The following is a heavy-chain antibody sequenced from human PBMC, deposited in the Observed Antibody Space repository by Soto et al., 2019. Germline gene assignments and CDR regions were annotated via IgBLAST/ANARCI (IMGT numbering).Heavy chain of an antibody. Sequence: SVKVSCKASGGTFSSYAISWVRQAPGQGLEWMGGIIPIFGTANYAQKFQGRVTITADESTSTAYLELSSLRSEDTAVYYCARDKDTAMAYYYYGMDVWGQGATVTVSS. CDR1: GGTFSSYA. D-gene: IGHD5-18*01. CDR3: ARDKDTAMAYYYYGMDV. J-gene: IGHJ6*02. CDR2: IIPIFGTA. V-gene: IGHV1-69*13.